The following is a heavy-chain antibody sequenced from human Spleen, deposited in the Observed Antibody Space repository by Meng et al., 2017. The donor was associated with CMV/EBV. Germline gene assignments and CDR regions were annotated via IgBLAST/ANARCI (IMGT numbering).Heavy chain of an antibody. CDR2: INGDGSST. D-gene: IGHD3-3*01. V-gene: IGHV3-74*01. Sequence: GESLKISCAASGFTFSTYWMHWVRQAPGKGLVWVSRINGDGSSTSYADSVKGRFTISRDNAKNSLYLQMNSLRAEDTAVYYCARAEPPPNPYYDFWSGYYTGYYYGMDVWGQGTTVTVSS. CDR3: ARAEPPPNPYYDFWSGYYTGYYYGMDV. J-gene: IGHJ6*02. CDR1: GFTFSTYW.